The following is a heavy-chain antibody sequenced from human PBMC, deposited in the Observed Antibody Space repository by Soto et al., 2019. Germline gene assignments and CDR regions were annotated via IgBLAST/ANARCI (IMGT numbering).Heavy chain of an antibody. CDR2: ISGSGGST. CDR3: AKWDQARDIAAAGIGLLDY. J-gene: IGHJ4*02. CDR1: GFTFSSYA. Sequence: PGGSLRLSCAASGFTFSSYAMSWVRQAPGKGLEWVSAISGSGGSTYYADSVKGRFTISRDTSKNTLYLQMNSLRAEDTAVYYCAKWDQARDIAAAGIGLLDYWGQGTLVTVSS. D-gene: IGHD6-13*01. V-gene: IGHV3-23*01.